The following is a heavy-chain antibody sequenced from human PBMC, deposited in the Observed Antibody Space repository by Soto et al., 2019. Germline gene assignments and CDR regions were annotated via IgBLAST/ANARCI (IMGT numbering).Heavy chain of an antibody. Sequence: QVQLQQSGPGLVKPSQTLSLTCAISGDSVSSYSAVWNWIRQSPSRGLEWLGRTYYRSKWYNDYAVSVKSRITISPETSKHQFSLQLNSVTHEDTAVYYCAKSPPDCSGGRCYSFDYWGQGTLVTVSS. J-gene: IGHJ4*02. CDR2: TYYRSKWYN. CDR3: AKSPPDCSGGRCYSFDY. V-gene: IGHV6-1*01. CDR1: GDSVSSYSAV. D-gene: IGHD2-15*01.